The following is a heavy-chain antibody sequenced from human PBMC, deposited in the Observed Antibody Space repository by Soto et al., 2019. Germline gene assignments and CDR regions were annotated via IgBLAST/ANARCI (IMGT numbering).Heavy chain of an antibody. CDR3: AKRPSALLTFDY. D-gene: IGHD1-26*01. CDR1: GFIFSNYV. J-gene: IGHJ4*02. Sequence: GGSLRLSCAASGFIFSNYVMSWVRQAPGKGLEWVSSISDSGGTSYYADSVKGRFTISRDNSKNTLYLQMNSLIAEDTHIFYRAKRPSALLTFDYWGQGTLVPVSS. CDR2: ISDSGGTS. V-gene: IGHV3-23*01.